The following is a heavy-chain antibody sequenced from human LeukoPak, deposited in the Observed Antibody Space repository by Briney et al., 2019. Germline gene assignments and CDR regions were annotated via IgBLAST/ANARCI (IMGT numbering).Heavy chain of an antibody. CDR2: ISYDGSNK. CDR3: ARGYSYGSAYFDY. J-gene: IGHJ4*02. CDR1: GFTFSSYA. D-gene: IGHD5-18*01. Sequence: PGGSLRLSCAASGFTFSSYAMHWVRQAPGKGLKWVAVISYDGSNKYYADSVKGRFTISRDNSKNTLYLQMNSLRAEDTAVYYCARGYSYGSAYFDYWGQGTLVTVSS. V-gene: IGHV3-30-3*01.